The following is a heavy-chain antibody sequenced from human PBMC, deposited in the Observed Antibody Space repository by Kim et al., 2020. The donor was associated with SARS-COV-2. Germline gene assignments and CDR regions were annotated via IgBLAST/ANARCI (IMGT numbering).Heavy chain of an antibody. CDR3: ARDQGITMVRGVRYYYYYGMDV. Sequence: GGSLRLSCAASGFTFSSYGMHWVRQAPGKGLEWVAVIWYDGSNKYYADSVKGRFTISRDNSKNTLYLQMNSLRAEDTAVYYCARDQGITMVRGVRYYYYYGMDVWGQGTTVTVSS. CDR1: GFTFSSYG. D-gene: IGHD3-10*01. CDR2: IWYDGSNK. V-gene: IGHV3-33*01. J-gene: IGHJ6*02.